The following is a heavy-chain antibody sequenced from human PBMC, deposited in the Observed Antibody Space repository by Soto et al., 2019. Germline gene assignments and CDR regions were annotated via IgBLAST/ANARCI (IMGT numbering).Heavy chain of an antibody. CDR3: AGFGYSRGYAY. D-gene: IGHD5-18*01. V-gene: IGHV1-69*06. J-gene: IGHJ4*02. CDR2: IIPLLGTV. CDR1: GVTSSSYV. Sequence: QVQLVQSGAEVKKPGSSVKVSCKASGVTSSSYVIRWVRQAPGEGLEWMGDIIPLLGTVNYAQKFRGRVTITADRSTTTAYMDLSSLKSEDTAVYYCAGFGYSRGYAYWGQGTLVTVSS.